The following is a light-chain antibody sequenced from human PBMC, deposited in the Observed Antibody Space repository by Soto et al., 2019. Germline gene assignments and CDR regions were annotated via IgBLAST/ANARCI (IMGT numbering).Light chain of an antibody. V-gene: IGKV3-20*01. CDR2: GIS. CDR1: QSVSSNY. J-gene: IGKJ1*01. CDR3: EQYGFPPRT. Sequence: IVFTQSPGTLSLYQGERATLSCRASQSVSSNYFAWYQQKPGQAPRLLIYGISSRATGIPDRFSGSGSGTDFSLTISRLEPEDFAVYYCEQYGFPPRTFGQGSKVDI.